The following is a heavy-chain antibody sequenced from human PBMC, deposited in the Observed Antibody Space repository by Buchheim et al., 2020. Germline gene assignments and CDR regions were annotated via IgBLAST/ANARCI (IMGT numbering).Heavy chain of an antibody. CDR1: GGSISSGGYY. CDR2: IYYSGST. Sequence: QVQLQESGPGLVKPSQTLSLTCTVSGGSISSGGYYWSWIRQHPGKGLEWIGYIYYSGSTYYNPSLKSRVTTSVDTSKNQFSLELNSVTAADTAVYYCARDVRISMVRELRNMDNWFDPWGQG. J-gene: IGHJ5*02. CDR3: ARDVRISMVRELRNMDNWFDP. V-gene: IGHV4-31*03. D-gene: IGHD3-10*01.